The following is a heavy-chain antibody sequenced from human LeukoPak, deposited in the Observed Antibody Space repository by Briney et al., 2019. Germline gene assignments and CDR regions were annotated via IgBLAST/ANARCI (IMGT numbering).Heavy chain of an antibody. CDR1: GYTFSNYD. CDR2: MNPKSGNT. V-gene: IGHV1-8*01. D-gene: IGHD2-15*01. Sequence: ASVKVSCKASGYTFSNYDINWVRQATGQGLEWMGWMNPKSGNTGYAQKFQGRVTMTRDTSVSTAHMELNSLTSEDTAVFYCTRARTAYCSDGNCYLPNWFDPWGQGTLVTVSS. CDR3: TRARTAYCSDGNCYLPNWFDP. J-gene: IGHJ5*02.